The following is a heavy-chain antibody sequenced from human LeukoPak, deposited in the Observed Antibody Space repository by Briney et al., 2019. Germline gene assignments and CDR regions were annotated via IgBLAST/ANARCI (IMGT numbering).Heavy chain of an antibody. CDR2: IAVYNGNT. J-gene: IGHJ4*02. CDR1: GYTFSSFG. V-gene: IGHV1-18*01. CDR3: ARDQLVLPRGISGY. Sequence: ASVKVSCKASGYTFSSFGISWVRQAPGQGLEWMGWIAVYNGNTNYAQKFQGRLTMTTDTSTSTAYMELRSLRSDDTALYYCARDQLVLPRGISGYWGQGTLVTVSS. D-gene: IGHD1-14*01.